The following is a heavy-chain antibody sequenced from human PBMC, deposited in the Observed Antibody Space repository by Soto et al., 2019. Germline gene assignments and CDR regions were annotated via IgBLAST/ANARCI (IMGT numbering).Heavy chain of an antibody. J-gene: IGHJ4*02. D-gene: IGHD3-9*01. CDR1: GFTFSSYA. CDR2: ISGSGGST. CDR3: AKGLQTGYPKTDFDY. Sequence: GGSLRLSCAASGFTFSSYAMNWVRQAPGKGLEWVSGISGSGGSTDYADSVKGRFTVSRDNSKNTLYLEMNSLRAEDTAIYYCAKGLQTGYPKTDFDYWGQGTLVTAPQ. V-gene: IGHV3-23*01.